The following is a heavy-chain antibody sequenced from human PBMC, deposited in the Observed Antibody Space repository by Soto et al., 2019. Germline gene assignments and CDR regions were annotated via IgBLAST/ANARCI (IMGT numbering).Heavy chain of an antibody. D-gene: IGHD3-10*01. J-gene: IGHJ6*02. Sequence: ASVKVSCKASGYTFASYGSRWVRQAPGQGLEWMGWISAYNGYTNYAQKLQGRVTMTTDTSTSTAYMELRSLRSDDTAVYYCARLWFGELLKYGMDVWGQGTTVTVSS. CDR3: ARLWFGELLKYGMDV. CDR1: GYTFASYG. V-gene: IGHV1-18*01. CDR2: ISAYNGYT.